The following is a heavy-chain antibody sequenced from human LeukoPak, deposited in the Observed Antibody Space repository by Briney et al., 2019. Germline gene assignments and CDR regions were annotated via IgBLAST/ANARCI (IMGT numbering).Heavy chain of an antibody. D-gene: IGHD3-10*01. Sequence: PGGSLRLSCAASGFTFSGSAMHWVRQASGKGLEWVSAISGSGGSTYYADSVKGRFTISRDNSKNTLYLQMNSLRAEDTAVYYCAKKLLWFGEVIDYWGQGTLVTVSS. V-gene: IGHV3-23*01. CDR1: GFTFSGSA. CDR3: AKKLLWFGEVIDY. CDR2: ISGSGGST. J-gene: IGHJ4*02.